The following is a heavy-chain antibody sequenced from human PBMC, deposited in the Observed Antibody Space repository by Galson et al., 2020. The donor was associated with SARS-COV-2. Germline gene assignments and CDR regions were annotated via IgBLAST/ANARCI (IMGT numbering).Heavy chain of an antibody. Sequence: SQTLSLTCAISGGSVSSNSAAWNWIRQSPSRGLEWLGRTYYRSKWYTDYAVSVKSRITINADTSKNQFSLQLNSLTPEDTAVYYCVRERWVGNSDPHYYGMDVWGQGTTVTVSS. V-gene: IGHV6-1*01. J-gene: IGHJ6*02. CDR1: GGSVSSNSAA. CDR3: VRERWVGNSDPHYYGMDV. CDR2: TYYRSKWYT. D-gene: IGHD3-10*01.